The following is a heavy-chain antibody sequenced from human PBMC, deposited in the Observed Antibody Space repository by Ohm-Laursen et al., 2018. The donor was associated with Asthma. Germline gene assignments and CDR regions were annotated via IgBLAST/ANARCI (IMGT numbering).Heavy chain of an antibody. CDR3: ARDRAGGGY. Sequence: TLSLTCTVSGGSISSYYWSWIRQPPGKGLEWIGYIYYTGTTNYNPSLKSRVTISVDTSKNQFSLKLSSVTAADTAVYYCARDRAGGGYWGQGTLVTASS. V-gene: IGHV4-59*01. CDR2: IYYTGTT. J-gene: IGHJ4*02. D-gene: IGHD3-10*01. CDR1: GGSISSYY.